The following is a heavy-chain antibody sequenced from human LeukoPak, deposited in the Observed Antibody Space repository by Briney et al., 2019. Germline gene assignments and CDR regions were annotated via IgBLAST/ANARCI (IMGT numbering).Heavy chain of an antibody. CDR1: GFTFSSYA. J-gene: IGHJ4*02. V-gene: IGHV3-23*01. CDR3: AKVLRSSMEIDY. Sequence: GGSLRLSCAASGFTFSSYAMSWVRQAPGKGVEWVSAISGSGGSTYYADSVKGRFTISRDNSKNTLYLRMNSLRAEDTAVYYCAKVLRSSMEIDYWGQGTLVTVSS. D-gene: IGHD6-19*01. CDR2: ISGSGGST.